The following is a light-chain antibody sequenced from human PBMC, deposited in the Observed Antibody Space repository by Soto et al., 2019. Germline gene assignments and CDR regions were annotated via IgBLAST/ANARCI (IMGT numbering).Light chain of an antibody. CDR2: DVS. CDR3: CSYAGSYTWV. CDR1: SSDVGGYNY. V-gene: IGLV2-11*01. Sequence: QSALTQPRSESGSPGQSVTISCTGTSSDVGGYNYVSWYQQHPGKAPKLIIYDVSKRPSGVPDRFSGSKSGNTASLTISGLQAEDEADYYCCSYAGSYTWVFGGGTKLTVL. J-gene: IGLJ3*02.